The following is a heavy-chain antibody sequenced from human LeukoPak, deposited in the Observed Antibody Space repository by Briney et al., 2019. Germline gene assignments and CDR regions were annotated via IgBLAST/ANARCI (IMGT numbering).Heavy chain of an antibody. CDR1: GSSISSGDYY. J-gene: IGHJ5*02. CDR2: IHYSGST. CDR3: ARQNRYCSSTSCSNWFDP. V-gene: IGHV4-30-4*01. D-gene: IGHD2-2*01. Sequence: PSQTLSLTCTVSGSSISSGDYYWTWIRQAPGKGLEWIGYIHYSGSTHFNPSLKSRVTISVDTSKNQFSLKLSSVTAADTAIYYCARQNRYCSSTSCSNWFDPWGQGTLVTVSS.